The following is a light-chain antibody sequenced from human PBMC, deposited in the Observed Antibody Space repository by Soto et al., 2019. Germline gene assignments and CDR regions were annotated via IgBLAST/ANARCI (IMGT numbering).Light chain of an antibody. J-gene: IGKJ1*01. V-gene: IGKV3-20*01. Sequence: EIVLTQSPGTLSLSPGERATLSCRASQSVFNNHIGWYQQKPGQAPRRLIFGASFRATGIPDRFSGSGSGTDFTLTISRLEPEDFAVYYCQQYVSSPTTFGQGTKVEIK. CDR1: QSVFNNH. CDR3: QQYVSSPTT. CDR2: GAS.